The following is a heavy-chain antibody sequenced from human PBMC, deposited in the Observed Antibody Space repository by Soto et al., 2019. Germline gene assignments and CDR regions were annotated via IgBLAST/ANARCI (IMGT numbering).Heavy chain of an antibody. V-gene: IGHV3-74*01. Sequence: GGSLRLSCAASGFSFSNYYMHWVRQAPGKGLVWVSRVNSDESSTSYADSVKGRFTISRDNAKNSLYLQMNSLRDEDTAVYYCARESEAYNWFDPWGQGTLVTVSS. J-gene: IGHJ5*02. CDR1: GFSFSNYY. CDR3: ARESEAYNWFDP. CDR2: VNSDESST.